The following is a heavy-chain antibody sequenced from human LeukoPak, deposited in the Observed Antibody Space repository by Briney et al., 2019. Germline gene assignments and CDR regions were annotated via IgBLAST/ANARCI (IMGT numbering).Heavy chain of an antibody. V-gene: IGHV4-38-2*02. Sequence: NPSETLSLTCTVSGYSISSGYYWSWIRQPPGKGLEWIGSIYHSGSTYYNPSLKSRVTISVDTSKNQFSLKLSSVTAADTAVYYCARFSGQWLVLDYWGQGTLVTVSS. D-gene: IGHD6-19*01. J-gene: IGHJ4*02. CDR2: IYHSGST. CDR1: GYSISSGYY. CDR3: ARFSGQWLVLDY.